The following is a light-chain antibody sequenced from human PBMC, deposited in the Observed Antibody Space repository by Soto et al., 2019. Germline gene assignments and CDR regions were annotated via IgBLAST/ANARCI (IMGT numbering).Light chain of an antibody. CDR1: QSISGW. CDR2: DAS. Sequence: SPSALSASVGDRVTITCRASQSISGWLAWFQQKPGKAPKLLIYDASSLESGVPSRFSGSGSGTEFTLTITSLQPDDFATYYCQQYVFYRGTFGQGTKVDIK. V-gene: IGKV1-5*01. CDR3: QQYVFYRGT. J-gene: IGKJ1*01.